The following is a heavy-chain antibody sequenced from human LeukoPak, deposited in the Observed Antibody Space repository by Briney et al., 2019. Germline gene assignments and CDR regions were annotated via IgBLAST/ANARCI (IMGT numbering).Heavy chain of an antibody. CDR3: ATARPLDY. J-gene: IGHJ4*02. D-gene: IGHD6-6*01. CDR1: GFSFSTYW. Sequence: GGSLRLSCETSGFSFSTYWMSWVRQAPGKGLEWVSYISSSGSTIYYADSVKGRFTISRDNAKNSLYLQMNSLRAEDTAVYYCATARPLDYWGQGTLVTVSS. V-gene: IGHV3-48*04. CDR2: ISSSGSTI.